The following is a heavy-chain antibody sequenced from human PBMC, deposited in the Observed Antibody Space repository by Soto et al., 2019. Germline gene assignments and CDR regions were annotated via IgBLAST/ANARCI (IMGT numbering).Heavy chain of an antibody. CDR3: ARGNYDYYYGMDV. CDR1: GGSISSGNYY. V-gene: IGHV4-31*03. J-gene: IGHJ6*02. Sequence: SETLSLTCTVSGGSISSGNYYWSWIRQHPGKGLEWIGYIYYSGSTYYNPSLKSRVTISVDTSKNQFSVKVNSVTAADTAVYYCARGNYDYYYGMDVWGQGTTVTV. CDR2: IYYSGST.